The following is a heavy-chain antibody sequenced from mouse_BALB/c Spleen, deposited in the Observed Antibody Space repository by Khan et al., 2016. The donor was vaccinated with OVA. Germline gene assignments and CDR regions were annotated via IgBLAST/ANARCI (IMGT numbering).Heavy chain of an antibody. J-gene: IGHJ3*01. Sequence: EVELVESGGGLVEPGGSLKLSCAASGFTFSSFVMSWVRQTPGKRLEWVATISSAAGYTYYPDSVKGRVTISRDNAKNTLYLQLNSLRSDDTAISYCTASTYCCFAYWVQGTLLTVSS. CDR3: TASTYCCFAY. V-gene: IGHV5-9-1*01. CDR2: ISSAAGYT. D-gene: IGHD6-1*01. CDR1: GFTFSSFV.